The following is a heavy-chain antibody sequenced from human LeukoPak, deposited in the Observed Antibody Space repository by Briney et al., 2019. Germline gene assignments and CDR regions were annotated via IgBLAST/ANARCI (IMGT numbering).Heavy chain of an antibody. J-gene: IGHJ4*01. V-gene: IGHV4-34*01. CDR2: INHSGST. D-gene: IGHD5-18*01. Sequence: PFETLPVTRAVYGGSFSGYYWSWIRQPPGKGLEWIGEINHSGSTNYNPSLKSRVTISVDTSKNQFSLKLSSVTAADTAVYYCARGRNDTTSDTAMAYCFDYWGHGKLGSVSS. CDR1: GGSFSGYY. CDR3: ARGRNDTTSDTAMAYCFDY.